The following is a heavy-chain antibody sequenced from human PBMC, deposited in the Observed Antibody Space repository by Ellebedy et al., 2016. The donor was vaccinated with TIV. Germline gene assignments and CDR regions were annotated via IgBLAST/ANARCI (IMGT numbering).Heavy chain of an antibody. CDR3: ASSLTMLRGGMDV. D-gene: IGHD3-10*01. CDR2: IYYSGST. Sequence: MPSETLSLTCTVSGGSISSSSYYWGWIRQPPGKGLEWIGSIYYSGSTYYNPSLKSRVTISVDTSKNQFSLKLSSVTAADTAVYYCASSLTMLRGGMDVWGQGTTVTVSS. J-gene: IGHJ6*02. V-gene: IGHV4-39*01. CDR1: GGSISSSSYY.